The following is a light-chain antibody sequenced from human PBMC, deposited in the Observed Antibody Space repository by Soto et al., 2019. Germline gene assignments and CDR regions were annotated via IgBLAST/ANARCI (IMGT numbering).Light chain of an antibody. CDR1: RSDVGAYDX. CDR3: SSFTSRFPFV. J-gene: IGLJ1*01. Sequence: QSVLTQPASVSGSPGQSIAISCTGTRSDVGAYDXVXXYQQRPGKAPKLMISEVTNRPSGVSDRFSGSKSGNTASLTISGLQAEDEADYYSSSFTSRFPFVFGTGTKVTVL. CDR2: EVT. V-gene: IGLV2-14*01.